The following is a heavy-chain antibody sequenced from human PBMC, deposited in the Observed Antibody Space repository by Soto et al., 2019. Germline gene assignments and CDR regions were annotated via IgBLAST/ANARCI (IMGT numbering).Heavy chain of an antibody. J-gene: IGHJ4*02. CDR3: AHYSAYFHALDY. Sequence: QITLKESGPTLVKPTQTLTLTCTFSGFSLSTSGVGVGWIRQPPGKALEWLALIYWDDDKRYSPSLKSRHTINKHTAQTQVVLTTTNMDTVDTATYWCAHYSAYFHALDYWGQGTLVTVSS. CDR2: IYWDDDK. D-gene: IGHD2-21*01. CDR1: GFSLSTSGVG. V-gene: IGHV2-5*02.